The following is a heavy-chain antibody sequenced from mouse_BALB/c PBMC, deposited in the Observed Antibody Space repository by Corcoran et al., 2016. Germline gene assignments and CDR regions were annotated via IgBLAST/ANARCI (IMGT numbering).Heavy chain of an antibody. J-gene: IGHJ4*01. V-gene: IGHV1-7*01. D-gene: IGHD2-1*01. Sequence: VQLQQSGGELAKPGASVKMSCKASGYTFTSYWMHWVKQRPGQGLEWIGYINPSTGYTEYNQKFKDKATLTADKSASTAYMQLSSLTSEDSAVYYCAIYYGNYSMDYWGQGTSVTVSS. CDR1: GYTFTSYW. CDR3: AIYYGNYSMDY. CDR2: INPSTGYT.